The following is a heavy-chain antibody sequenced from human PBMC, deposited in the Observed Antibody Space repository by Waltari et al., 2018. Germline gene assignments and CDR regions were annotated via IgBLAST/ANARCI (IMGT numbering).Heavy chain of an antibody. V-gene: IGHV4-61*02. J-gene: IGHJ4*02. CDR1: GGSISSGSYY. CDR2: SYTSGST. D-gene: IGHD6-19*01. CDR3: AREAPGIAVAGGIDY. Sequence: QVQLQESGPGLVKPSQTLSLTCTVSGGSISSGSYYWSWIRQPAGKGLEWIGRSYTSGSTNYNPSLKSRVTISVDTSKNQFSLKLSSVTAADTAVYYCAREAPGIAVAGGIDYWGQGTLVTVSS.